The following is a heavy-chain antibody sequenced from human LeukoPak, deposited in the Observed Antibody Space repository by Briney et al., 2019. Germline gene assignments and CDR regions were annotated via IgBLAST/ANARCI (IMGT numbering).Heavy chain of an antibody. Sequence: GGSLRLSCTASGFTFGDYAMSWVRQAPGKGLEWVGFIRSKAYGGTTEYAASVKGRFTISRDDSKSIAYLQMNSLKTEDTAVYYCTSSFSYYYGGVDFQHWGQGTLVTVSS. V-gene: IGHV3-49*04. J-gene: IGHJ1*01. CDR1: GFTFGDYA. D-gene: IGHD3-10*01. CDR3: TSSFSYYYGGVDFQH. CDR2: IRSKAYGGTT.